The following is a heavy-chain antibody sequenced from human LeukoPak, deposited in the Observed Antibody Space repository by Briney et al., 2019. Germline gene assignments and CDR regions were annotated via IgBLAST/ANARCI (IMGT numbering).Heavy chain of an antibody. J-gene: IGHJ6*03. V-gene: IGHV1-8*01. Sequence: PGASVKVSCKASGYTFTSYDINWVRQATGQGLEWMGWMNPNSGNTGCAQKFQGRVTMTRNTSISTAYMELSSLRSEDTAVYYCARGVVAATFYYYMDVWGKGTMVTVSS. CDR2: MNPNSGNT. CDR3: ARGVVAATFYYYMDV. D-gene: IGHD2-15*01. CDR1: GYTFTSYD.